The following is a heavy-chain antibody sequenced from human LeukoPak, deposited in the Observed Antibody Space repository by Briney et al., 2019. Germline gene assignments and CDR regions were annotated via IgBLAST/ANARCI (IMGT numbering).Heavy chain of an antibody. CDR1: GFTFSSYE. J-gene: IGHJ6*03. Sequence: GGSLRLSCAASGFTFSSYEMNLVRQAPGKGLEWVSSITSSSSYIYYADSVKGRFTISRDNAKNSLYLQMNSLRAEDTAVYYCTRDGDTGMVGGYYYYMDVWGKGTTVTVSS. CDR2: ITSSSSYI. D-gene: IGHD5-18*01. V-gene: IGHV3-21*01. CDR3: TRDGDTGMVGGYYYYMDV.